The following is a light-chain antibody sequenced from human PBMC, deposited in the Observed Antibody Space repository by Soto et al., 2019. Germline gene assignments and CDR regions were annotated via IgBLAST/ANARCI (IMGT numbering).Light chain of an antibody. CDR2: AAA. Sequence: ELVLTQSPDTLSLSPGERATLSCRASQSISSSFLAWYQQKPGQAPRLLIYAAASRATGIPDRFSGSGSRTDFTLSISRLEPEDFAVYYCQHYGDSRTFGQGTKVDI. J-gene: IGKJ1*01. CDR3: QHYGDSRT. V-gene: IGKV3-20*01. CDR1: QSISSSF.